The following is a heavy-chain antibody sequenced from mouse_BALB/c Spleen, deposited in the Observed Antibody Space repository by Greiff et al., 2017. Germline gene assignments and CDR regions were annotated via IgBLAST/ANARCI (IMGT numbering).Heavy chain of an antibody. Sequence: LVESGAELVRPGTSVKVSCKASGYAFTNYLIEWVKQRPGQGLEWIGVINPGSGGTNYNEKFKGKATLTADKSSSTAYMQLSSLTSDDSAVYFCARSDTTVVADYYAMDYWGQGTSVTDSS. CDR1: GYAFTNYL. D-gene: IGHD1-1*01. V-gene: IGHV1-54*03. CDR3: ARSDTTVVADYYAMDY. J-gene: IGHJ4*01. CDR2: INPGSGGT.